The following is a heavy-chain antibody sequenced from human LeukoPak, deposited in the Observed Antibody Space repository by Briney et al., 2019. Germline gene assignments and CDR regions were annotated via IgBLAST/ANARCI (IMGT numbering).Heavy chain of an antibody. CDR2: INSDGSWT. Sequence: GGSLRLSCAASGNYWMHWVRQAPGKGLAWVSHINSDGSWTSYADSVKGRFTISKDNAKNTVYLQMSSLRAEDTAVYYCAKDGDDYGDYWGQGTLVTVSS. V-gene: IGHV3-74*01. CDR1: GNYW. J-gene: IGHJ4*02. D-gene: IGHD2-21*01. CDR3: AKDGDDYGDY.